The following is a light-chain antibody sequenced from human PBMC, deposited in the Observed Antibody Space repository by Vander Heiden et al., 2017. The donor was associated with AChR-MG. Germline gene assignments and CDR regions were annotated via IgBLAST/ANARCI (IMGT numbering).Light chain of an antibody. J-gene: IGKJ3*01. CDR2: GAS. CDR3: QQDDNLPVT. V-gene: IGKV3D-7*01. Sequence: EIVMTQSPATLSLSRGERATLSCRASQSVSSSYLSWYQQKPGQAPRLLIYGASTRATGIPARFSGSGSGTDFTLTISSLQPEDFAVYYCQQDDNLPVTFGHGTKVDIK. CDR1: QSVSSSY.